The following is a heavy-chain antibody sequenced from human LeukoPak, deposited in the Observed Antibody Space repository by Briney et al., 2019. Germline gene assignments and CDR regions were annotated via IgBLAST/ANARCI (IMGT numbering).Heavy chain of an antibody. V-gene: IGHV6-1*01. J-gene: IGHJ5*02. D-gene: IGHD6-13*01. Sequence: SQTLSLTCAISGDSVSSSSSAWSWIRQSPSRGLEWLGRTYYRSKWIIDYAVSVESRITINPDTSKNQFSLKLSSVTAADTAVYYCARDGVPGIAAAGTIGFDPWGQGTLVTVSS. CDR1: GDSVSSSSSA. CDR2: TYYRSKWII. CDR3: ARDGVPGIAAAGTIGFDP.